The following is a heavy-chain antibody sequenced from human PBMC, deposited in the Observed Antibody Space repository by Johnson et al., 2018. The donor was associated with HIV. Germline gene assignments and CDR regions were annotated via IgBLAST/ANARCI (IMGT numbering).Heavy chain of an antibody. Sequence: QVQLVESGGGVVQPGRSLRLSCAASGFTFTNVWMSWVRQAPGKGLEWVAVIWYDGSNKYYADSVKGRFTISRDNHNNTLYLQTSSLRLEDTAVYYCAKEGGYSYGYGGDQTGDAVDIWGQGTTVTVSS. J-gene: IGHJ3*02. V-gene: IGHV3-30*18. CDR3: AKEGGYSYGYGGDQTGDAVDI. CDR1: GFTFTNVW. CDR2: IWYDGSNK. D-gene: IGHD5-18*01.